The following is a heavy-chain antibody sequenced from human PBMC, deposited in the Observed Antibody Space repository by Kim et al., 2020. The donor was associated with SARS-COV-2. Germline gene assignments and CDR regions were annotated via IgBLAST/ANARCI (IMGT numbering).Heavy chain of an antibody. CDR3: ARDPGGSFDY. CDR2: IYYSGST. D-gene: IGHD2-15*01. Sequence: SETLSLTCTVSGGSISSGDYYWNWIRQPPGKGLEWIGYIYYSGSTYSNPSLKSRVTISVDTSKNQFSLKLSSVTAADMAVYYCARDPGGSFDYWGQGTLVTVSS. J-gene: IGHJ4*02. V-gene: IGHV4-30-4*01. CDR1: GGSISSGDYY.